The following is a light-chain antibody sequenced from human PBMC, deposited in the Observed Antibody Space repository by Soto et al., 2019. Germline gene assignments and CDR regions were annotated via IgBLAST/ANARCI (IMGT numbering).Light chain of an antibody. CDR1: QSVSSY. V-gene: IGKV3-11*01. J-gene: IGKJ4*01. Sequence: EIVLTQSPATLSLSPGERATLSCRASQSVSSYLAWYQQKPGQAPRLLIYDASNRATGIPARFSGSGSGTDFTLTISSLEPEDFAVYYCQQRSNWPASGGGTKVDIK. CDR2: DAS. CDR3: QQRSNWPA.